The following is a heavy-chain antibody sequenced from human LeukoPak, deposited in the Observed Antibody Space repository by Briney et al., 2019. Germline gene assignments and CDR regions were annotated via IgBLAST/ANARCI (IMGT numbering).Heavy chain of an antibody. D-gene: IGHD2/OR15-2a*01. J-gene: IGHJ3*02. Sequence: GGSLRLSCSASGFSFSNYAMYWVRQAPGKGLGWVSSISSSSSYIYYADSVKGRFTISRDNAKNSLYLQMNSLRAEDTAVYYCARAPAGLLGAFDIWGQGTMVTVSS. CDR1: GFSFSNYA. CDR2: ISSSSSYI. CDR3: ARAPAGLLGAFDI. V-gene: IGHV3-21*01.